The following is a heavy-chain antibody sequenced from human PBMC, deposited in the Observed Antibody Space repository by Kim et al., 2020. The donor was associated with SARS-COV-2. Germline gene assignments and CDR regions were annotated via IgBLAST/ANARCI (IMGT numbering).Heavy chain of an antibody. V-gene: IGHV3-53*01. J-gene: IGHJ6*02. CDR3: ARDRWYSTPEKYYYYGMDV. Sequence: DSVKGRFTISREHTKNTLYLQMNSLRAEDTAVYYCARDRWYSTPEKYYYYGMDVWGQGTTVTVSS. D-gene: IGHD1-26*01.